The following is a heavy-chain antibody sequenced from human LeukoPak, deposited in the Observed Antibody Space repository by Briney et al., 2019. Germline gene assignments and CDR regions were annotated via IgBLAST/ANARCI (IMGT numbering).Heavy chain of an antibody. CDR3: ARVDGSPDY. D-gene: IGHD2-15*01. Sequence: EASVKVSCKSSGYSFTRYDINWVRQATGQGLEWLGWVNTKSGNTGSAQNFQARVTITRDTSISTAYMELSSLRFEDTAVYYCARVDGSPDYWGQGTLVTVSS. CDR2: VNTKSGNT. CDR1: GYSFTRYD. J-gene: IGHJ4*02. V-gene: IGHV1-8*03.